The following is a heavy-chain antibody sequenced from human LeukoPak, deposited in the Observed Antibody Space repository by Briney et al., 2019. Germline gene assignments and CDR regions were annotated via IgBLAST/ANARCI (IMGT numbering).Heavy chain of an antibody. Sequence: GASVKVSCKASGYTFTGYYMHWVRQAPGQGLEWMGRINPNSGGTNYAQKFQGRVTMTWDTSISTAYMELSRLRSDDTVVYYCARAPIYYDSSGYYPLWSYWGQGTLVTVSS. CDR1: GYTFTGYY. CDR3: ARAPIYYDSSGYYPLWSY. J-gene: IGHJ4*02. V-gene: IGHV1-2*05. CDR2: INPNSGGT. D-gene: IGHD3-22*01.